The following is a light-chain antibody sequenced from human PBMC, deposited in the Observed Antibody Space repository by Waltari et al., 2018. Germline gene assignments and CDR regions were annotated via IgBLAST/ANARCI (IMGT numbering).Light chain of an antibody. J-gene: IGKJ4*01. CDR3: QQYNGQPLT. V-gene: IGKV3-20*01. CDR2: DAS. Sequence: EIVLTQSPGTLSLSPGERATLSCRASQSVHSTTLAWYQQKPGQAPRRVIYDASSRATGIPDRFSGSGSGTDFTLTISRLEPEDSAVYFCQQYNGQPLTFGGGTKVEIK. CDR1: QSVHSTT.